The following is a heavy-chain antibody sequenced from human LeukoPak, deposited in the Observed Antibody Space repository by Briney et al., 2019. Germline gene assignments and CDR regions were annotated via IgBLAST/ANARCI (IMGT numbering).Heavy chain of an antibody. V-gene: IGHV4-59*08. CDR2: IYYSSGGT. J-gene: IGHJ4*02. CDR1: GGSISSYY. CDR3: ASSSYRLAAAVY. D-gene: IGHD6-13*01. Sequence: SETLSLPCTVSGGSISSYYWSWIRQPPGKGLEWIGYIYYSSGGTNYNPSLKSRVTISVDTSKNQFSLNLSSVTAADTAVYYCASSSYRLAAAVYWGQGTLVTVSS.